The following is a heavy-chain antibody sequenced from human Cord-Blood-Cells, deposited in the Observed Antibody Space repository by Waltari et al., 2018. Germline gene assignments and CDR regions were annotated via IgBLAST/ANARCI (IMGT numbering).Heavy chain of an antibody. Sequence: EVQLVESGGGLVQPGGSLRLSCAASGFTVSSHYMSWVRPAPGQGLEWVSVIYSGGSTYYADSVKGRFTISRDNSKNTLYLQMNSLRAEDTAVYYCARGGGELLWFRELLYYFDYWGQGTLVTVSS. D-gene: IGHD3-10*01. CDR2: IYSGGST. J-gene: IGHJ4*02. CDR1: GFTVSSHY. CDR3: ARGGGELLWFRELLYYFDY. V-gene: IGHV3-66*01.